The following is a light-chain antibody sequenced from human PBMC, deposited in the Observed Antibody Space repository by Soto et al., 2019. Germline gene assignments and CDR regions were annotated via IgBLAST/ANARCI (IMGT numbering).Light chain of an antibody. J-gene: IGKJ4*01. CDR2: DAS. V-gene: IGKV3D-11*02. CDR1: QSVGTD. Sequence: ALPQSPATLSLSPGERATLSCRATQSVGTDLAWYQQKPGQAPRRLFFDASNRATGTPARFSARGSGTAFTLTISSLEPEDSAVYFCQQRSNWQLTFGGGTKVEIK. CDR3: QQRSNWQLT.